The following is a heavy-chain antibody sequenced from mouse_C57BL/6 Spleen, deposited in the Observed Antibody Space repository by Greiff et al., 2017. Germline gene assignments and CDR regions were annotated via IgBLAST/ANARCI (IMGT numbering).Heavy chain of an antibody. CDR1: GYTFTSYW. J-gene: IGHJ3*01. D-gene: IGHD4-1*01. CDR2: IHPNSGST. Sequence: VQLQQPGAELVKPGASVKLSCKASGYTFTSYWMHWVKQRPGQGLEWIGMIHPNSGSTNYNEKFKSKATLTVDKSSSTAYMQLSSLTSEDSAVYYGERTLTGKGSWFAYWGQGTLVTVSA. V-gene: IGHV1-64*01. CDR3: ERTLTGKGSWFAY.